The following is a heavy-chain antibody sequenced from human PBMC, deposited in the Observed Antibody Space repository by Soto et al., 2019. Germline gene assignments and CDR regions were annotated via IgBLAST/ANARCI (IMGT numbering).Heavy chain of an antibody. CDR3: ARFAEPPNCFGT. Sequence: PSETLSLTCTVSGGSISSGGYYWSWIRQHPGRGLEWIGCIYYGGTTYYNPSLQSRLTISLDTSTNQFSLRLSSMTAADTAIYFCARFAEPPNCFGTWGHGTLVTVSS. J-gene: IGHJ5*01. D-gene: IGHD1-1*01. CDR2: IYYGGTT. V-gene: IGHV4-31*03. CDR1: GGSISSGGYY.